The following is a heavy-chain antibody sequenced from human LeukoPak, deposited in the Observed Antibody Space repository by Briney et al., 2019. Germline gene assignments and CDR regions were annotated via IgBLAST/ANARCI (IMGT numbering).Heavy chain of an antibody. CDR1: GGSFSGYY. CDR2: INHSGST. D-gene: IGHD3-10*01. Sequence: LETLSLTCAVYGGSFSGYYWSWIRQPPGKGLEWIGEINHSGSTNYNPSLKSRVTISVDTSKNQFSLKLSSVTAADTAVYYCARSPPQLRRFDYWGQGTLVTVSS. V-gene: IGHV4-34*01. CDR3: ARSPPQLRRFDY. J-gene: IGHJ4*02.